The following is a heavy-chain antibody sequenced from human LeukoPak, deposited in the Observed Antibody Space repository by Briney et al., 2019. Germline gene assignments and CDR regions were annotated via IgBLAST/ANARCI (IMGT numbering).Heavy chain of an antibody. Sequence: GASVKASCKASGYTFTGYYMHWVRQAPGRGLEWMGWINPNSGGTNYAQKFQGRVTMTRDTSISTAYMELSRLRSDDTAVYYCARDAVPAYYYDSSGYYYFDYWGQGTLVTVSS. D-gene: IGHD3-22*01. CDR2: INPNSGGT. V-gene: IGHV1-2*02. CDR1: GYTFTGYY. CDR3: ARDAVPAYYYDSSGYYYFDY. J-gene: IGHJ4*02.